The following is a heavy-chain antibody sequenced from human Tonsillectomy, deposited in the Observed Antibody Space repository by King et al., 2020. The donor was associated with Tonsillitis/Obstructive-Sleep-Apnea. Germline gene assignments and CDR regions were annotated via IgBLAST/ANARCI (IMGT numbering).Heavy chain of an antibody. D-gene: IGHD1-26*01. CDR3: ATAQWETPFDY. CDR1: GSTFTSSG. J-gene: IGHJ4*02. V-gene: IGHV1-18*01. Sequence: QLVQSGASFQQPWSSVNFSCNASGSTFTSSGISLVLPAPGQGLEWMGWISAYNGNTNYAQKLQGRVTMTTDTSTSTAYMELRSLRSDDTAVYYCATAQWETPFDYWGQGTLVTVSS. CDR2: ISAYNGNT.